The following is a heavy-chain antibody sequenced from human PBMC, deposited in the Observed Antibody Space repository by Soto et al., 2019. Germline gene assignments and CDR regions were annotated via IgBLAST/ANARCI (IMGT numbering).Heavy chain of an antibody. V-gene: IGHV4-59*01. CDR1: GGSISSYY. D-gene: IGHD6-19*01. J-gene: IGHJ5*02. CDR3: ARVQRHSIIAVAGTVWFDP. CDR2: IYYSGST. Sequence: QVQLQESGPGLVKPSETLSLTCTVSGGSISSYYWSWIRQPPGKGLEWIGYIYYSGSTNYNPSLKSRVTISVDTSKNQFSLKLSSVTAADTAVYYCARVQRHSIIAVAGTVWFDPWGQGTLVTFSS.